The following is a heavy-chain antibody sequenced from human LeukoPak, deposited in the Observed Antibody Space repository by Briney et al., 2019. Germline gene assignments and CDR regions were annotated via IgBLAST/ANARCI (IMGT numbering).Heavy chain of an antibody. Sequence: GESLKISCKGSGYIFTTYWIGWVRQMPGKGLEWMGIIYPGDSDTRYSPSIQGQVTISADKSISTAYLQWSSLKASDTAMYYCARHFAGIAASDTQYNDAFDIWGQGTMVTVSS. CDR3: ARHFAGIAASDTQYNDAFDI. CDR1: GYIFTTYW. D-gene: IGHD6-13*01. V-gene: IGHV5-51*01. CDR2: IYPGDSDT. J-gene: IGHJ3*02.